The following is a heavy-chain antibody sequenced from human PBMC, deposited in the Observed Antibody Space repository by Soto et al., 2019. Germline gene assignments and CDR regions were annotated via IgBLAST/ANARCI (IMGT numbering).Heavy chain of an antibody. CDR1: RFTLSDYS. CDR3: ARSNYAYDY. Sequence: EVQLVESGGGLVQPGGSLELSCAASRFTLSDYSMNWVRQAPGKGLEWISYISPKTGNTYYADSVTGRFVISRDKAKNSVSLQMNSLGDEDTAVYYCARSNYAYDYWGQGTVVSVSS. J-gene: IGHJ4*02. D-gene: IGHD1-7*01. V-gene: IGHV3-48*02. CDR2: ISPKTGNT.